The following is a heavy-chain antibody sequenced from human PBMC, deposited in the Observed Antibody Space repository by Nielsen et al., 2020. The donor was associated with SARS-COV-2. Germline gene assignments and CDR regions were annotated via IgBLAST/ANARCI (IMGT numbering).Heavy chain of an antibody. CDR1: GGSFSGYC. V-gene: IGHV4-34*01. Sequence: ESLKISCAVYGGSFSGYCWSWVRQTPGKGLEWIGEIDHSGTTNLSPALNGRVTVSVSPSKNQFSLKMTSLTAADTAIYYCARAPNVDILTGDYADGFDVWGQGTGVTVSS. D-gene: IGHD3-9*01. CDR2: IDHSGTT. CDR3: ARAPNVDILTGDYADGFDV. J-gene: IGHJ3*01.